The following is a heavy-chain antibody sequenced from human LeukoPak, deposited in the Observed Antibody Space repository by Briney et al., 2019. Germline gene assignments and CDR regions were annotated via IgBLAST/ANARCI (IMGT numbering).Heavy chain of an antibody. D-gene: IGHD3-16*01. Sequence: APVKVSCKASGYTFTSYAMHWVRQAPGQRLEWMGWINAGNGNTKYSQKFQGRVTITRDTSASTAYMELSSLRSEDTAVYYCARSPFYDYGTSFDYWGQGTLVTVSS. CDR1: GYTFTSYA. V-gene: IGHV1-3*01. CDR3: ARSPFYDYGTSFDY. CDR2: INAGNGNT. J-gene: IGHJ4*02.